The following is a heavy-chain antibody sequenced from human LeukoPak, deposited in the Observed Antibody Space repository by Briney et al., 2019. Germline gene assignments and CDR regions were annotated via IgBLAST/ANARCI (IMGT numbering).Heavy chain of an antibody. J-gene: IGHJ3*02. CDR1: GGTFSSYA. CDR2: IIPIFGTA. V-gene: IGHV1-69*13. D-gene: IGHD3-22*01. CDR3: ARGGGRLYDSAFDI. Sequence: ASVKVSCKASGGTFSSYAISWVRQAPGQGLEWMGGIIPIFGTANYAQKFQGRVTITADESTSTAYMELSSLRSEDTAVYYCARGGGRLYDSAFDIWGQGTMVTVSS.